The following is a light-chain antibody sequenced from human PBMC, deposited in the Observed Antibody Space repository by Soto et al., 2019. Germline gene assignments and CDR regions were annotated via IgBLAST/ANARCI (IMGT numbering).Light chain of an antibody. V-gene: IGKV3-11*01. CDR1: QSVNSY. CDR3: LLRSNWPPA. Sequence: EIVLTQSPATLSLSPGERANLSCRASQSVNSYLAWYQQKPGQGPRLLIYDASNRATGIPARFSGSGSGTEFTLTIRGLESEDFAVYCVLLRSNWPPAFGGGTKVEI. J-gene: IGKJ4*01. CDR2: DAS.